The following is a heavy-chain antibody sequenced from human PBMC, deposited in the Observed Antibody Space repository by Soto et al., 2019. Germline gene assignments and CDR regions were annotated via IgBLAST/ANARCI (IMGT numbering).Heavy chain of an antibody. V-gene: IGHV1-18*01. CDR1: GYTFTSYG. CDR2: ISAYNGNT. Sequence: GAPVKVSFKASGYTFTSYGISWVRQAPGQRLEWMGWISAYNGNTNYAQKLQGRVTMTTDTSTSTAYMELRSLRSDDTAVYYCARVLRYFDWLLPPYFDYWGQGTLVTVSS. D-gene: IGHD3-9*01. J-gene: IGHJ4*02. CDR3: ARVLRYFDWLLPPYFDY.